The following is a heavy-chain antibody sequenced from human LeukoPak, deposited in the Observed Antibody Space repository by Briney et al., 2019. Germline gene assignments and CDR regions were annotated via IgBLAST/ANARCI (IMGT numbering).Heavy chain of an antibody. V-gene: IGHV4-39*01. CDR1: GGSISSSSYY. CDR3: ARPNDGSGYWDY. D-gene: IGHD3-22*01. CDR2: IYYSGST. J-gene: IGHJ4*02. Sequence: PSETLSLTCTVSGGSISSSSYYWGWIRQPPGKGLEWIGSIYYSGSTYYNPSLKSRVTISVDTSKNQFSLKLSSVTAADTAVYYCARPNDGSGYWDYWGQGTLVTVSS.